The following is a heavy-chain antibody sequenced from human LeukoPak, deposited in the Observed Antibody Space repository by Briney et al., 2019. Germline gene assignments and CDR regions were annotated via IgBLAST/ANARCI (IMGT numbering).Heavy chain of an antibody. D-gene: IGHD3-22*01. CDR3: ARRTYYYDSSGYYIDY. V-gene: IGHV1-18*01. Sequence: GASVKVSCKASGYTFTSYGISWRGQGPGQGVEGMGWVSAYNGNTNYAQKLQGRVTMTTDTSTSTAYMELRSLRSDDTAVYYCARRTYYYDSSGYYIDYWGQGTLVTVSS. CDR2: VSAYNGNT. J-gene: IGHJ4*02. CDR1: GYTFTSYG.